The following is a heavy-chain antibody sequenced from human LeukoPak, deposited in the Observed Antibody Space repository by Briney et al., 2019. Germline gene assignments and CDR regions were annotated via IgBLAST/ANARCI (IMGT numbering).Heavy chain of an antibody. CDR3: ARRYCSSTSCYFYFQH. Sequence: SETLSLTCAVYGGSFSGYYWSWIRQPPGKGLEWIGEINHSGSTNYNPSLKSRVTISVDTSKNRFSLKLSSVTAAGTAVYYCARRYCSSTSCYFYFQHWGQGTLVTVSS. J-gene: IGHJ1*01. CDR1: GGSFSGYY. D-gene: IGHD2-2*01. V-gene: IGHV4-34*01. CDR2: INHSGST.